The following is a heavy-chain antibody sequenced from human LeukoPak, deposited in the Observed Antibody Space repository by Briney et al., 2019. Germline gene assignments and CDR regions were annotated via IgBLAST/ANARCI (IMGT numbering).Heavy chain of an antibody. D-gene: IGHD4-17*01. J-gene: IGHJ4*01. CDR3: ARGDRATVTLY. Sequence: ASVKVSCKASGHTFTSYYMHWVRQAPGQGLEWMGIINPSGGSTSYAQKFQGRGTMTSDMSTSTVYMELSSLRSEDTAVYYCARGDRATVTLYWGHGTLVTVSS. CDR1: GHTFTSYY. CDR2: INPSGGST. V-gene: IGHV1-46*01.